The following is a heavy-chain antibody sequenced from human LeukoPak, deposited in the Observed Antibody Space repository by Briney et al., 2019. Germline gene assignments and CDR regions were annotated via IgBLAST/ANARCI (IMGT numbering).Heavy chain of an antibody. J-gene: IGHJ4*02. CDR3: ARESHITREDY. D-gene: IGHD1-14*01. Sequence: ASVKVSCKASGYTFTGYYMHWVRQAPGQGLEWMGWISASNGDTDYPQNLQGRVTMTTDTYTSTAYMELRSLTSDDTAIYYCARESHITREDYWGQGTLVTVSS. CDR2: ISASNGDT. V-gene: IGHV1-18*04. CDR1: GYTFTGYY.